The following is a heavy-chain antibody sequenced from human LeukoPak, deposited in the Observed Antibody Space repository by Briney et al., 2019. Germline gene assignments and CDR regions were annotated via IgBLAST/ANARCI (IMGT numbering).Heavy chain of an antibody. Sequence: SETLSLTCAVYGGSFSGYYWSWIRQPPGKGLEWIGEINHSGSTNYSPSLKSRVTISVDKSKNHFSLKLISVTAADTAVYYCARGVRSYYDNSGYYFIDYWGQGTLVTVSS. CDR1: GGSFSGYY. J-gene: IGHJ4*02. CDR3: ARGVRSYYDNSGYYFIDY. CDR2: INHSGST. V-gene: IGHV4-34*01. D-gene: IGHD3-22*01.